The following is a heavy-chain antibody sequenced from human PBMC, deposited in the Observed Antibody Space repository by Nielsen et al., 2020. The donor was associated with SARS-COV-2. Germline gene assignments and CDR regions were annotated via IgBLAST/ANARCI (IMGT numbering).Heavy chain of an antibody. D-gene: IGHD4-17*01. J-gene: IGHJ4*02. V-gene: IGHV1-18*01. CDR3: ARDLNGAYSYFDY. CDR2: ISAYNGDT. CDR1: GYTFTSFG. Sequence: ASVKVSCKASGYTFTSFGISWVRQAPGQGLEWMGWISAYNGDTKYAQSFQGRVTMTTDTSTSTAYMDLRSLRSDDTAIYYCARDLNGAYSYFDYWGRGTLVTVSS.